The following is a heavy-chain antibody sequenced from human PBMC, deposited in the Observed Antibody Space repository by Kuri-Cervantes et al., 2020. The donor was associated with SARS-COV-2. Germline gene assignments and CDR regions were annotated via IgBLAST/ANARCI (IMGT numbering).Heavy chain of an antibody. J-gene: IGHJ3*02. Sequence: KVSCKGSGYSFTSYWIGWVRQMPGKGLEWMGIIYPGDSDTRYSPSFQGQVTISADKSNSTAYLQWSSLKASDTAMYYCARHPPAAHAFDIWGQGTMVTVSS. CDR2: IYPGDSDT. CDR1: GYSFTSYW. V-gene: IGHV5-51*01. CDR3: ARHPPAAHAFDI. D-gene: IGHD2-2*01.